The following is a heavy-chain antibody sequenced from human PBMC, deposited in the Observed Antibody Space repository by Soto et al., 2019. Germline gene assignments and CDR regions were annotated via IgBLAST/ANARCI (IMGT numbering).Heavy chain of an antibody. CDR2: IYSGGST. Sequence: PGGSLRLSCAASGFTVSSNYMSWVRQAPGKGLEWVSVIYSGGSTYYADSVKGRFTISRDNSKNTLYLQMNSLRAEDTAVYYCEKYPILFFDKVLFDHWGQGTLVTVSS. CDR3: EKYPILFFDKVLFDH. D-gene: IGHD3-9*01. V-gene: IGHV3-66*01. CDR1: GFTVSSNY. J-gene: IGHJ4*02.